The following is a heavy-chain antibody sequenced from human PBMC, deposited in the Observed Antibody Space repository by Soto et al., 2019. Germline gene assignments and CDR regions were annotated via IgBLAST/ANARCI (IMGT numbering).Heavy chain of an antibody. CDR1: GFTFNSYA. Sequence: GGSLRLSCTAFGFTFNSYAMSWVRQAPGKGLEWVSVISGSGGNTKYAGSVKGRFTISRDNSKNTLYLQMNSLRAEDTAVYYCAKEGGESWYYYMDVWGKGTTVTVSS. D-gene: IGHD6-25*01. J-gene: IGHJ6*03. V-gene: IGHV3-23*01. CDR2: ISGSGGNT. CDR3: AKEGGESWYYYMDV.